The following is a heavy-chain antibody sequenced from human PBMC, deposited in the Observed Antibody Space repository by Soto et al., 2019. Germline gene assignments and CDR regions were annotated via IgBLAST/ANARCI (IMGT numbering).Heavy chain of an antibody. CDR3: AKDRMGAGVRGYFDY. CDR2: ISYDGSNK. J-gene: IGHJ4*02. D-gene: IGHD3-10*01. CDR1: GFTFSSYG. V-gene: IGHV3-30*18. Sequence: QVQLVESGGGVVQPGKSLRLSCAGSGFTFSSYGMDWVLQAPGKGLEWVAVISYDGSNKYYADSVKGRFTISRDNSKNTLYLQMSSLRADDTAVYYCAKDRMGAGVRGYFDYWGQGTLVTVSS.